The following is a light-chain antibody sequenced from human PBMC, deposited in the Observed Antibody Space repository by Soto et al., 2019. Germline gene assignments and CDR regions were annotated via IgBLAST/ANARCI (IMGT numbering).Light chain of an antibody. Sequence: RSLLTLERATLSCGASQSVTSNSYLAWYQHKSGQAPRLLIYGASTRATGIPDRFSGSGSGTDFTLTIGRLEPEDFAVYYCQQYGSSPTFGEGTRLEIK. CDR1: QSVTSNSY. CDR2: GAS. J-gene: IGKJ5*01. V-gene: IGKV3-20*01. CDR3: QQYGSSPT.